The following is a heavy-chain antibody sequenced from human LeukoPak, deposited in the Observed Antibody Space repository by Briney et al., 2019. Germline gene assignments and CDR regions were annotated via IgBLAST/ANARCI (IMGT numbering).Heavy chain of an antibody. J-gene: IGHJ3*02. D-gene: IGHD3-10*01. Sequence: SETLSLTCAIYGVSFSADYWSWIRQPTGKGLEWIGEIDHGGSPIYNPSLKSRVTISIDTSKNQLSLKLNSVTAADTAVYYCARHGGRSFHIWGQGTMVTVSS. CDR3: ARHGGRSFHI. CDR1: GVSFSADY. CDR2: IDHGGSP. V-gene: IGHV4-34*01.